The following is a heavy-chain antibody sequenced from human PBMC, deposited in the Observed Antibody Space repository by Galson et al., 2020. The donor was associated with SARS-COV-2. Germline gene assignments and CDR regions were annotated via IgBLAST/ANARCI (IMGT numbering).Heavy chain of an antibody. CDR1: GTSISSASYS. D-gene: IGHD4-17*01. CDR3: ARLHYGEYAPEACDI. Sequence: SETLSLTCAVSGTSISSASYSWNWIRQPPGKGLEWIGYISHSGATYYNPSLKSRVTISGDRSKNQFSLRLSSVTAADTAVYYCARLHYGEYAPEACDIWGPGTRVTVAS. V-gene: IGHV4-30-2*01. J-gene: IGHJ3*02. CDR2: ISHSGAT.